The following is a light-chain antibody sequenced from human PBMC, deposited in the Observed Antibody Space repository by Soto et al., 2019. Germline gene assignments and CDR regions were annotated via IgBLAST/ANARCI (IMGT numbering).Light chain of an antibody. J-gene: IGKJ1*01. CDR2: GAS. CDR1: QSVSSSY. V-gene: IGKV3-20*01. CDR3: QQYGSSRT. Sequence: EIVLTQSPGTLSLSLGERATLSCRASQSVSSSYLAWYQQKPGQAPRLLIYGASSRATGIPDRFSGSGSGTDSTLTISRLEPEDFAVYYCQQYGSSRTFGQGTKVDIK.